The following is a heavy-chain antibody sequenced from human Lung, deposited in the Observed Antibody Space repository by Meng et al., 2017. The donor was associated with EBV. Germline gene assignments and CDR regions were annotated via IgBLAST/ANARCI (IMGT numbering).Heavy chain of an antibody. V-gene: IGHV1-18*01. CDR3: ARGVLLEY. Sequence: QVQLVQSGAEGKKPGASVNVSLKASGYTFTRHGISWVRPGPGQGLEWMGWISAYNGNTNHAKKLQGRVTMTTDTSTSTAYMELRSLRSDDTTVYYCARGVLLEYWGQGTLVTVSS. CDR2: ISAYNGNT. J-gene: IGHJ4*02. D-gene: IGHD2-15*01. CDR1: GYTFTRHG.